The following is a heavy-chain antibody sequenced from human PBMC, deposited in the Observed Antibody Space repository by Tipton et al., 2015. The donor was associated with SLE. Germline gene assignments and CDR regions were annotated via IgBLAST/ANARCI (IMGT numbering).Heavy chain of an antibody. CDR2: IYPGDSDT. D-gene: IGHD5-12*01. J-gene: IGHJ4*02. Sequence: VQLVQSGAEVNKPGESLKISCQGSGYSFTSYWIGWVRQMPGKGLEWMGIIYPGDSDTRYSPSFQGQVTISADKSISTAYLQWSSLKDSDTVMSYCSGHGSGYSGYDPRDYWGQGTLVTVSS. V-gene: IGHV5-51*01. CDR1: GYSFTSYW. CDR3: SGHGSGYSGYDPRDY.